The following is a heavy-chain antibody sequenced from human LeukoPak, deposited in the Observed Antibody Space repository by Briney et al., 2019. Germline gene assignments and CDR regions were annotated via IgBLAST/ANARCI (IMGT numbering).Heavy chain of an antibody. V-gene: IGHV3-43D*03. CDR2: ISWDGGST. CDR1: AFTFDAYA. CDR3: AKDNYDSSGYSGYFQH. Sequence: GGSLTLSCAAYAFTFDAYAMHWVRPAPGKGLEWVSLISWDGGSTYYADSVKGRFTISRDNSKNSLYLQMNSLRAEDTALYYCAKDNYDSSGYSGYFQHWGQGTLVTVSS. D-gene: IGHD3-22*01. J-gene: IGHJ1*01.